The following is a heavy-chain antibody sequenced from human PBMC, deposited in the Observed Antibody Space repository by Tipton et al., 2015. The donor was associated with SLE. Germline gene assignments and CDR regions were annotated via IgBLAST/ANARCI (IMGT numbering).Heavy chain of an antibody. CDR3: ARMMRTGLYGMDV. V-gene: IGHV1-69*01. CDR2: IIPIFGTS. Sequence: QLVQSGAEVKKPGSSVKVSCKVSGGTFSNYAIYWVRQAPGQGLKWMGGIIPIFGTSNSAQRFQGRITITADESTSTAYIELSSLRSGDSAVYYCARMMRTGLYGMDVWGQGTTVTVSS. J-gene: IGHJ6*02. CDR1: GGTFSNYA. D-gene: IGHD3-10*01.